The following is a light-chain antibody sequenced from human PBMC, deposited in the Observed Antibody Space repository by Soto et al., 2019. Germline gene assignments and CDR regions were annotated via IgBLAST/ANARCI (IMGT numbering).Light chain of an antibody. Sequence: DVVMTQSPLSLTVTVGQQASISCRSSQSPAYSDGNTHLSWFQQGPGQSPKRLIYQVSKRHSGVPDRVIDSGSGADFTLKNSRVDADDVCIYYCMQGTHGPKTFDQGTKVDIK. CDR2: QVS. J-gene: IGKJ1*01. V-gene: IGKV2-30*01. CDR1: QSPAYSDGNTH. CDR3: MQGTHGPKT.